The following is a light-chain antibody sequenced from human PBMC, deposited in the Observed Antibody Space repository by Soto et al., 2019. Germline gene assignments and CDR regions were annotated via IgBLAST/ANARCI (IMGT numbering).Light chain of an antibody. CDR3: QQRDNWPLLS. J-gene: IGKJ4*01. Sequence: IVLTQSPATLSLSPGERATLSCRASQSVSTYLAWYQHKPGQAPRLLIYDASNRATGIPARFSGSGSGTDFTLTISSLEPEDFAVYYCQQRDNWPLLSFGGGTKVEIK. CDR1: QSVSTY. CDR2: DAS. V-gene: IGKV3-11*01.